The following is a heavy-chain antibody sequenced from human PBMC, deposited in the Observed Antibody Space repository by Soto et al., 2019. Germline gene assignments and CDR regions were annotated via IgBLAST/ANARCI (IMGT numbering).Heavy chain of an antibody. CDR3: ARDVGVAAADY. V-gene: IGHV4-59*01. CDR2: IYYSGST. Sequence: QVQLQESGPGLVKPSETRSLTCTVSGGSISSYYWSWIRQPPGKGLEWIGYIYYSGSTNYNPSLKSRVTISVDTSKNQFSLKLTSVTAADTAVYYGARDVGVAAADYWGQGTLVTVSS. CDR1: GGSISSYY. J-gene: IGHJ4*02. D-gene: IGHD6-13*01.